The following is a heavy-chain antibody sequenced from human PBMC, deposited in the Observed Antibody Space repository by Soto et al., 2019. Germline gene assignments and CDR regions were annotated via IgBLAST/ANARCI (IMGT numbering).Heavy chain of an antibody. J-gene: IGHJ4*02. CDR1: GGSFSGYY. CDR3: ARGPGYFDY. Sequence: SETLSLTCAVYGGSFSGYYWSWIRQPPGKGLEWIGEINHSGSTNYNPSLKSRVTISVDTSKNQFSPKLSSVTAADTAVYYCARGPGYFDYWGQGTLVTVSS. CDR2: INHSGST. V-gene: IGHV4-34*01.